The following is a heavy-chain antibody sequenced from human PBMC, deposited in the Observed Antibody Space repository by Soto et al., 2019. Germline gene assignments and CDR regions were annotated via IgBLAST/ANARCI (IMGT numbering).Heavy chain of an antibody. V-gene: IGHV3-23*01. Sequence: GWSLRLSCAASGFIFENFGMSWVRQAPGKGLEWISSISGSGFKKYYADSVKGRFTISRDNSKSTVYLELNNLSAEDTAVYHCAKNQGVELVPLATVDWFDPWGQGSVVTVYS. CDR1: GFIFENFG. CDR3: AKNQGVELVPLATVDWFDP. D-gene: IGHD1-26*01. CDR2: ISGSGFKK. J-gene: IGHJ5*02.